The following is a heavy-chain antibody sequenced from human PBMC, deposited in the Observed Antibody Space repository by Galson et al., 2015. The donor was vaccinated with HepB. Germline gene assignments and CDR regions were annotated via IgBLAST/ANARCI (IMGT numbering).Heavy chain of an antibody. CDR3: ASADSSGWYGGNWFDP. D-gene: IGHD6-19*01. Sequence: SLRLSCAASGFTFSSYEMNWVRQAPGKGLEWVSYISSSGSTIYYADSVKGRFTISRDNAKNSLYLQMNSLRAEDTAVYYCASADSSGWYGGNWFDPWGQGTLVTVSS. CDR2: ISSSGSTI. J-gene: IGHJ5*02. CDR1: GFTFSSYE. V-gene: IGHV3-48*03.